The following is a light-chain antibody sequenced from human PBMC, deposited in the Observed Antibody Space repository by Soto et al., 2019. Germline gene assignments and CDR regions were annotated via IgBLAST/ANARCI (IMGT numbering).Light chain of an antibody. CDR3: HQYKNWPWT. J-gene: IGKJ1*01. CDR2: GAS. Sequence: EIVMTQSPASLSVSPGERVTLSCTASQGVSRYLAWYQQIPGQAPRLLIHGASTGAIGVPDRFSGSGSGTEFTLTINSLQSEDSAIYYCHQYKNWPWTFGQGTKV. CDR1: QGVSRY. V-gene: IGKV3-15*01.